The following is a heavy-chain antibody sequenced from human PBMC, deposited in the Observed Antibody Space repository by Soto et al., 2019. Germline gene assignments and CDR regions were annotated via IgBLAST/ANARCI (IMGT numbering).Heavy chain of an antibody. J-gene: IGHJ4*02. Sequence: LRPSCAASGFTFSSYAMSWVRQAPGKGLEWVSGISGSGGSTYFADSVKGRFTISRDNSKNTLYLQMNSLRAEDTAVYYCAKGRAARGPGLYYFDYWGQGTLVTVSS. V-gene: IGHV3-23*01. CDR1: GFTFSSYA. D-gene: IGHD3-16*01. CDR2: ISGSGGST. CDR3: AKGRAARGPGLYYFDY.